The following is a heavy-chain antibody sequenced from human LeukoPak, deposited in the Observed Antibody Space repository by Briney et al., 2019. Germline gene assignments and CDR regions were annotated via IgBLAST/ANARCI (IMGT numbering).Heavy chain of an antibody. CDR1: GFTFGSYA. CDR2: ISGGGDST. D-gene: IGHD6-13*01. J-gene: IGHJ4*02. Sequence: PGGSLRLSCAASGFTFGSYAMSWVRQAPGKGLEWVSLISGGGDSTYYADSVRGRFTISRDYSKNTLYLQMNSLRAEDTAVYYCATTRRYSSSWARGFFDYWGQGTLVTVSS. V-gene: IGHV3-23*01. CDR3: ATTRRYSSSWARGFFDY.